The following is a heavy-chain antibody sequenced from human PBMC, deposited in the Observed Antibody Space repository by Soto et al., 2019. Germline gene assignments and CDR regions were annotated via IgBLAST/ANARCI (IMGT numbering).Heavy chain of an antibody. J-gene: IGHJ3*02. Sequence: WALRLSCTASGFSFIGYTMGWVRQAPGKGLEWVSGISGSGDRTNYADSVKGRFTISRDNSKKTLYLQVDSLRAEDTAVYYCATXTMPAVLVVPNSRPFEIWGQGTMVTVSS. D-gene: IGHD2-15*01. CDR1: GFSFIGYT. CDR2: ISGSGDRT. V-gene: IGHV3-23*01. CDR3: ATXTMPAVLVVPNSRPFEI.